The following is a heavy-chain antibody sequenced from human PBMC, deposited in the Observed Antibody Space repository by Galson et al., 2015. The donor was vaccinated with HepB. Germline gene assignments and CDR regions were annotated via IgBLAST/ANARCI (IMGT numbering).Heavy chain of an antibody. Sequence: SLRLSCAASGFTFSTYSLNWVRQAPGKGLEWLSSITTSTTIHYADSVKGRFTISRDSAKNSLYLQMSSLRDEDTAVYYCARDRLGYYGMDVWGQGTTVTVSS. V-gene: IGHV3-48*02. J-gene: IGHJ6*02. CDR1: GFTFSTYS. CDR2: ITTSTTI. D-gene: IGHD6-19*01. CDR3: ARDRLGYYGMDV.